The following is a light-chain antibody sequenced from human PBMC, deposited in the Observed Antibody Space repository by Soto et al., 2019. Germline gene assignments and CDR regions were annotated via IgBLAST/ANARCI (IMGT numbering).Light chain of an antibody. V-gene: IGKV3-15*01. Sequence: EIVMTQSPATLSVSPGERATLSCRASQSVSSNLAWYQQKPGQAPRLLIYGASTRATGIPARFSGSGSGTEFTLTFSSLQSEDFAFYYCQQYNTWWTFGQGTKV. CDR1: QSVSSN. CDR2: GAS. CDR3: QQYNTWWT. J-gene: IGKJ1*01.